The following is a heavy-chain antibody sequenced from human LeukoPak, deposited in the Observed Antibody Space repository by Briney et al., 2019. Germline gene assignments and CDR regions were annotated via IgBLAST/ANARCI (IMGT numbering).Heavy chain of an antibody. CDR3: ARGGDDILTGNYPPPDY. CDR1: GGTFSRYA. Sequence: ASVKVSCKASGGTFSRYAISWVRQAPGQGPEWMGGTIPIFGTANYAQKFQGRVTITADESTSTAYMELSSLRSDDTAIYYCARGGDDILTGNYPPPDYWGQGTLVTVSS. D-gene: IGHD3-9*01. J-gene: IGHJ4*02. CDR2: TIPIFGTA. V-gene: IGHV1-69*01.